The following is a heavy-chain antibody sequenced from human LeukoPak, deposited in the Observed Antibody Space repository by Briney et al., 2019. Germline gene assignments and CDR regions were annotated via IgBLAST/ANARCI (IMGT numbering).Heavy chain of an antibody. CDR3: GKGRGPTPRGRDV. J-gene: IGHJ6*04. V-gene: IGHV3-30*03. D-gene: IGHD3-10*01. CDR1: GFTFSSYG. CDR2: ISYDGSNK. Sequence: GRSLRLSCAASGFTFSSYGMHWVRQAPGKGLEWVAVISYDGSNKYYADSVKGRFTISRDNSKNTLYLQMNSLRAEDTAVYYWGKGRGPTPRGRDVGGKGTRVTVS.